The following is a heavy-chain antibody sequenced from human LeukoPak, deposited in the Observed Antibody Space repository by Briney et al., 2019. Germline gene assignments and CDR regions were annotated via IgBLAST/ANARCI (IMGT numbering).Heavy chain of an antibody. CDR1: GVSISSGSYY. CDR2: IYTSGST. V-gene: IGHV4-61*02. Sequence: SETLSLTCTVSGVSISSGSYYWSWIRQPAGKGLEWVGRIYTSGSTNYNPSLKSRVTISVDTSKNQFSLKLSSVTAADTAVYYCARDRWELLEYYFDYWGQGTLVTVSS. CDR3: ARDRWELLEYYFDY. J-gene: IGHJ4*02. D-gene: IGHD1-26*01.